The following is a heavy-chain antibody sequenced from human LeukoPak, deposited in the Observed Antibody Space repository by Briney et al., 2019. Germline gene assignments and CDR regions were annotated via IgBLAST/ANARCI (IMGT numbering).Heavy chain of an antibody. D-gene: IGHD2-2*02. CDR1: GYTFTDYF. Sequence: ASVKVSCKASGYTFTDYFMNWVRQAPGQGLEWMGWINPKSGGTVYAQKFQGRVTMTRDTSISTAYMELSRLRSDDTAVYYCARDRGCSSTSCYIWFDPWGQGTLVTVSS. V-gene: IGHV1-2*02. CDR2: INPKSGGT. CDR3: ARDRGCSSTSCYIWFDP. J-gene: IGHJ5*02.